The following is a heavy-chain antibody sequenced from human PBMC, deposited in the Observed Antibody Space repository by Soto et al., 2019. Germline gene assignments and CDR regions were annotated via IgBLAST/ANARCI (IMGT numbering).Heavy chain of an antibody. CDR1: GGSISSSSYY. CDR3: AIPSYDYIWGSYRSFDAFDI. D-gene: IGHD3-16*02. J-gene: IGHJ3*02. V-gene: IGHV4-39*01. CDR2: IYYSGST. Sequence: SETLSLTCTVSGGSISSSSYYWGWIRQPPGKGLEWIGSIYYSGSTYYNQSLKSRVTISVDTSKKQLSLKLSSVTAADTAVYYCAIPSYDYIWGSYRSFDAFDIWGQGTMVTVSS.